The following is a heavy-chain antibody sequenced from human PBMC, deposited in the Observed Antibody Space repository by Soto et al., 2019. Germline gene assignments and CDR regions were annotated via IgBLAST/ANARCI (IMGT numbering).Heavy chain of an antibody. CDR3: ARGRHSSGWYGGAFDI. D-gene: IGHD6-19*01. J-gene: IGHJ3*02. Sequence: GGSLRLSCAASGFTFSSYDMHWVRQATGKGLEWVSAIGTAGDTYYPGSVKGRFTISRENAKNSLYLQMNSLRAGDTAVYYCARGRHSSGWYGGAFDIWGQGTMVTVSS. V-gene: IGHV3-13*01. CDR2: IGTAGDT. CDR1: GFTFSSYD.